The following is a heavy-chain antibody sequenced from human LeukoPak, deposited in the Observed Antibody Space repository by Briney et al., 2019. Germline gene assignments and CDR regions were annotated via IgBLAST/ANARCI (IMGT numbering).Heavy chain of an antibody. V-gene: IGHV3-53*01. CDR2: IYSGGST. CDR1: GFTVSSNY. J-gene: IGHJ4*02. Sequence: PGGSLRLSCAASGFTVSSNYMSWVRQAPGKGLEWVSVIYSGGSTYYADSVKGRFTISRDNAKNSLYLQMNSLRAEDTAVYYCASSTFAVVVSNFDYWGQGTLVTVSS. CDR3: ASSTFAVVVSNFDY. D-gene: IGHD3-22*01.